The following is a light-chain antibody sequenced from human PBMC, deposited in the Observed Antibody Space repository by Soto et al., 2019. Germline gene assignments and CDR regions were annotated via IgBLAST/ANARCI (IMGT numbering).Light chain of an antibody. J-gene: IGKJ1*01. Sequence: EIVLTQSPGTLSLSPGEGGTLSCRASQSVCSRCLAWYQQKPGQAPRLLIFGASSRATGIPDSFSGSGSGTDFTLTISRLEPEDSAVYYCQHYRSTPWTFGQGTKVEI. CDR1: QSVCSRC. CDR2: GAS. V-gene: IGKV3-20*01. CDR3: QHYRSTPWT.